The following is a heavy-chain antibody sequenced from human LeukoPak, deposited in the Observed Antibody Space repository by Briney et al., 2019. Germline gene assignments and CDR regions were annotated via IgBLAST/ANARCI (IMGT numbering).Heavy chain of an antibody. Sequence: KSGGSLRLSCAASGFTFSSYSMNWVRQAPGKGLEWVSSISSSSSYIYYADSVKGRFTISRDNAKNSLYLQMYSLRPEDTALYYCVKDIVRFGELLFASFFDYWGQGTLVTVSA. J-gene: IGHJ4*02. CDR3: VKDIVRFGELLFASFFDY. V-gene: IGHV3-21*04. CDR1: GFTFSSYS. D-gene: IGHD3-10*01. CDR2: ISSSSSYI.